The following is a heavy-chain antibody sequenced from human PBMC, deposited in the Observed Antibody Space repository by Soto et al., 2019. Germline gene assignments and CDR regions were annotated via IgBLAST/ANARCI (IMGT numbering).Heavy chain of an antibody. CDR1: RFTFSNYA. CDR2: ISHTGNTI. J-gene: IGHJ4*01. V-gene: IGHV3-23*01. Sequence: EVQQLESGGGLVQPGGSLRLSCAASRFTFSNYARSWVRQAPGKGLEWVSSISHTGNTIYYADSVKGRFTISRDNSKNTLYLEMNSQRAEDTAVYYCVKNQGSASYFEYWGHGTLVTVSS. CDR3: VKNQGSASYFEY. D-gene: IGHD6-19*01.